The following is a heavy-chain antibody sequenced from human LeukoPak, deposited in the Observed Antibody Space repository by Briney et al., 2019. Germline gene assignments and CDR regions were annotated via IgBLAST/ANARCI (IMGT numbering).Heavy chain of an antibody. CDR3: ARYYGSGSYNAYYFDY. Sequence: SQTLSLTCTVSGGSLSSGDYYWSWIRQPPGKGLEWIGYIYYSGSTYYNPSLKSRVTISVDTSKNQFSLKLSSVTAADTAVYYCARYYGSGSYNAYYFDYWGQGTLVTVSS. V-gene: IGHV4-30-4*01. CDR1: GGSLSSGDYY. D-gene: IGHD3-10*01. CDR2: IYYSGST. J-gene: IGHJ4*02.